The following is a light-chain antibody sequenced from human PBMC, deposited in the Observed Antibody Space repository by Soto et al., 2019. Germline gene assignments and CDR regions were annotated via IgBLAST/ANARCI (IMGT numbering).Light chain of an antibody. CDR2: GAS. CDR1: QSVSSK. Sequence: VMTQYPASLSVFPGESATLSCWASQSVSSKLAWYQQSPGQVPRLLIYGASTRANGIPARFSASGSGIEFTLTISSLQSEDFAVYYCQQYNSWPRTFGQGTKVEIK. CDR3: QQYNSWPRT. J-gene: IGKJ1*01. V-gene: IGKV3-15*01.